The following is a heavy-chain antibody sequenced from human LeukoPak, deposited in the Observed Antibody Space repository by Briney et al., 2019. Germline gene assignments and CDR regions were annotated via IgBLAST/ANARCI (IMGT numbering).Heavy chain of an antibody. D-gene: IGHD3-22*01. Sequence: PSETLSLTCTVSGGSISSYYWSWIRQPPGKGLEWIGYIYYSGSTNYNPSLKSRVTISVDTPKNQFSLKLSSVTAADTAVYYCARAGYYYDSSGYSPPDYWGEGTLVTVSS. CDR1: GGSISSYY. CDR3: ARAGYYYDSSGYSPPDY. CDR2: IYYSGST. J-gene: IGHJ4*02. V-gene: IGHV4-59*01.